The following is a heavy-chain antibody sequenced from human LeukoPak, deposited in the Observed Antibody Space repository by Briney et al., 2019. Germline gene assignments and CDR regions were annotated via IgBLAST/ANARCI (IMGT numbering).Heavy chain of an antibody. D-gene: IGHD2-2*01. V-gene: IGHV4-59*01. CDR2: IYYSGST. CDR1: GGSISSYY. CDR3: ARAKYQLLANWFDP. Sequence: SETLSLTCTVSGGSISSYYWSWIRQPPGKGLEWIGYIYYSGSTNYNPSLKSRVTISVDTSKNQFSLKLSSVTAADTAVYYCARAKYQLLANWFDPWGQGTLVTVSS. J-gene: IGHJ5*02.